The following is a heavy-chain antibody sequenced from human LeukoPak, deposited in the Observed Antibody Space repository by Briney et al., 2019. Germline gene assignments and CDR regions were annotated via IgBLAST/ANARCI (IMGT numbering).Heavy chain of an antibody. J-gene: IGHJ2*01. D-gene: IGHD3-16*01. CDR3: ARDRRTLYSDRYFDL. V-gene: IGHV4-61*08. CDR1: GGSVSSGGFS. CDR2: IYYSAST. Sequence: PSQTLSLTCAVSGGSVSSGGFSWGWLLQPPGKGLEWIGYIYYSASTNYNPSLKSRVTISVDTPKNQFSLKLSSVTAADTAVYYCARDRRTLYSDRYFDLWGRGTLVTVSS.